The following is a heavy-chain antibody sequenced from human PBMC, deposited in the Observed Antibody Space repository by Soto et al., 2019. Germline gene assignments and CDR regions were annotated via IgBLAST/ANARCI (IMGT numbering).Heavy chain of an antibody. V-gene: IGHV3-74*01. Sequence: EVQLVESGGGLVQPGGSLRLSCAASGFTLSTYWMHWVRQVPGKGLVWVSRISSGGTYTNYADSVKGRFTISRDSARNTLFLLMNYLTGEDTAVYYCARTFVDGMAGFGPWGQGTLVTVSS. CDR1: GFTLSTYW. CDR3: ARTFVDGMAGFGP. CDR2: ISSGGTYT. J-gene: IGHJ5*02. D-gene: IGHD2-15*01.